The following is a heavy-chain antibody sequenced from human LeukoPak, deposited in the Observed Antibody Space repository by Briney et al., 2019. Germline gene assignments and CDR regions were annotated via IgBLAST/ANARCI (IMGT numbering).Heavy chain of an antibody. D-gene: IGHD2-2*02. CDR2: ISWNSGSI. Sequence: GGSLRLSCAASGFTFDDYAMHWVRQAPGKGLEWVSGISWNSGSIGYADSVKGRFTISRDNAKNSLYLQMNSLRAEDTAVYYCVRGDCSSTSCYTDYWGQGTLVTVSS. CDR1: GFTFDDYA. J-gene: IGHJ4*02. CDR3: VRGDCSSTSCYTDY. V-gene: IGHV3-9*01.